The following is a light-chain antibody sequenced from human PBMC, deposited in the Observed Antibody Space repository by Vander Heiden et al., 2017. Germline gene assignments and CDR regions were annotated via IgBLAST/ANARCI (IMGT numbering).Light chain of an antibody. CDR1: SSDVGGHNY. CDR3: CSYRTGSSYV. CDR2: DVT. J-gene: IGLJ1*01. V-gene: IGLV2-14*01. Sequence: QSALTQPASVSGSPGQSITISCTGTSSDVGGHNYVSWYQQHPGKAPKVIIDDVTNRPSGVSNRFSGSKSGNTASLTISGLQAEDEADYFCCSYRTGSSYVLGTGTKVTVL.